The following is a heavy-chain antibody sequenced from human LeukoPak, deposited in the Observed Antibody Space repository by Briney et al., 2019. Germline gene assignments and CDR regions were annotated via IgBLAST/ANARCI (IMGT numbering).Heavy chain of an antibody. D-gene: IGHD2-2*01. CDR3: ARLGVPAARNYYYYYMDV. CDR1: GYSFTSYW. V-gene: IGHV5-51*01. Sequence: GEPLKISCKGSGYSFTSYWIGWVRQMPGKGLEWMGIIYPGDSDTRYSPPFQGQVTNSADKSISTAYLQWSSLKASDTAMYYCARLGVPAARNYYYYYMDVWGKGTTVTVSS. CDR2: IYPGDSDT. J-gene: IGHJ6*03.